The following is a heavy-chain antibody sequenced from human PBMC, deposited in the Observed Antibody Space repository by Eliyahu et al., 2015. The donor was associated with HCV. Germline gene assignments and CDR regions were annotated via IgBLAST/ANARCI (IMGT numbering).Heavy chain of an antibody. CDR2: IYFSGGT. CDR3: ATHTSADCGGDCYSKGGAFDI. Sequence: QVQLQESGPGLVKPSQTLSLTCXVSGGSISXGGYYWSWIRQHPGKGLEWIGYIYFSGGTYYNPSLKSRVTISVDTSKNQFSLKLSSVTAADTAVYYCATHTSADCGGDCYSKGGAFDIWGQGTMVTVSS. D-gene: IGHD2-21*02. CDR1: GGSISXGGYY. J-gene: IGHJ3*02. V-gene: IGHV4-31*03.